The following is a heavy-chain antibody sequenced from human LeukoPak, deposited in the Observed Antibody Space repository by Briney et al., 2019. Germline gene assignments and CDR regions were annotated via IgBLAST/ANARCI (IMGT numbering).Heavy chain of an antibody. CDR2: ITSDTRTI. Sequence: PGGSLRLSCVASGFTFSIYSMNWVRQAPGKGLGWIPYITSDTRTIHYADSVRGRFTISRDNAKKSSYLQMNSPRADDTAVYYCARSVEGHFDYWGRGTHVTVSS. CDR3: ARSVEGHFDY. CDR1: GFTFSIYS. D-gene: IGHD1-1*01. V-gene: IGHV3-48*04. J-gene: IGHJ4*02.